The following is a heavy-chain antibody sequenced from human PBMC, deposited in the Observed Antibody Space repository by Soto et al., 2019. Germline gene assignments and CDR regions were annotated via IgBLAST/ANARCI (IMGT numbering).Heavy chain of an antibody. V-gene: IGHV3-30-3*01. CDR3: ARAEEYDSSGYYGGVFDY. Sequence: GGSLRLSCAASGFTFSSYAMHWVRQAPGKGLEWVAVISYDGSNKYYADSVKGRFTISRDNSKNTLYLQMNSLRAEDTAVYYCARAEEYDSSGYYGGVFDYWGQGTLVTVSS. J-gene: IGHJ4*02. CDR1: GFTFSSYA. D-gene: IGHD3-22*01. CDR2: ISYDGSNK.